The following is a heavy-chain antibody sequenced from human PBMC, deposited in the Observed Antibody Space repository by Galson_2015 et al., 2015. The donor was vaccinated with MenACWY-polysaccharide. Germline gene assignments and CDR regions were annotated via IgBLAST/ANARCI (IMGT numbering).Heavy chain of an antibody. Sequence: SETLSLTRAVSDYSIRSGYFWGWIRQPPGKGLEWIASIFHSGTTYYNPSLKSRVTISVDTSKNQFSLKLSSVTAADTAVYYCARVEKYSGSFYILYWGQGTLVTVSS. CDR1: DYSIRSGYF. CDR3: ARVEKYSGSFYILY. V-gene: IGHV4-38-2*01. CDR2: IFHSGTT. D-gene: IGHD1-26*01. J-gene: IGHJ4*02.